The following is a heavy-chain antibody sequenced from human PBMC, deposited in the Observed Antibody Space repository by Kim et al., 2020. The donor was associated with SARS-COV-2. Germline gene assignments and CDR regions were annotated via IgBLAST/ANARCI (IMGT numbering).Heavy chain of an antibody. CDR3: ARDMAGSSWYRYKTYYMDV. CDR2: ISSSGSTI. Sequence: GGSLRLSCAASGFTFSDYYMSWIRQAPGKGLEWVSYISSSGSTIYYADSVKGRFTISRDNAKNSLYLQMNSLRAEDTAVYYCARDMAGSSWYRYKTYYMDVWGKGTTVTVSS. J-gene: IGHJ6*03. D-gene: IGHD6-13*01. V-gene: IGHV3-11*01. CDR1: GFTFSDYY.